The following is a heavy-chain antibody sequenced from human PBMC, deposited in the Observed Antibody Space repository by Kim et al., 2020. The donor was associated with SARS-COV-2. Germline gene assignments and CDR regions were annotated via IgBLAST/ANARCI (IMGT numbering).Heavy chain of an antibody. J-gene: IGHJ5*02. CDR3: ARLMSDSRKYWWFDP. CDR2: INHNEDT. D-gene: IGHD2-8*02. CDR1: GGSFSDYY. V-gene: IGHV4-34*01. Sequence: SETPSLTCAVSGGSFSDYYWTWVRQSPGRGLEWIGEINHNEDTNYNPSLRSRVTLTVDTSKNQFSLNLNSVTAADTAIYYCARLMSDSRKYWWFDPWGQG.